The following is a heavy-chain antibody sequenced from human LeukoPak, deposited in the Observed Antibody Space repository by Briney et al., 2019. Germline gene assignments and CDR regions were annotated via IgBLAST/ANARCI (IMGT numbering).Heavy chain of an antibody. D-gene: IGHD5-24*01. CDR3: ARAMGDGYRDAFDI. V-gene: IGHV1-2*06. CDR2: INPNSGGT. J-gene: IGHJ3*02. Sequence: ASVKVSCKASGYTFTGYYMHWVRQAPGQGLEWMGRINPNSGGTNYAQKFQGRVTMTRDTSISTAYMEQSRLRSDDTAVYYCARAMGDGYRDAFDIWGQGTMVTVSS. CDR1: GYTFTGYY.